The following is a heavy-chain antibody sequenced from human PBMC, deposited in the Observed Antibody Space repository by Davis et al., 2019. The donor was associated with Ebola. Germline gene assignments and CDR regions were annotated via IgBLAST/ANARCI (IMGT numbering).Heavy chain of an antibody. Sequence: SVKVSCKASGGTFNTYTITWVRQAPGQGLEWMGGLIPIFGAANYAQKFQGRVTITADKSTSIAYMELSSLRSEDTAVYYCARETDRIAAAGIDYWGQGTLVTVSS. CDR3: ARETDRIAAAGIDY. J-gene: IGHJ4*02. CDR2: LIPIFGAA. V-gene: IGHV1-69*06. CDR1: GGTFNTYT. D-gene: IGHD6-13*01.